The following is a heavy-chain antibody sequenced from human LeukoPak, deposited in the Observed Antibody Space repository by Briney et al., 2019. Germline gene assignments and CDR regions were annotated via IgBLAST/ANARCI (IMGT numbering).Heavy chain of an antibody. J-gene: IGHJ2*01. V-gene: IGHV5-51*01. CDR3: ARAPGYTDYRGDQYWYFDL. Sequence: GESVEISCKGSEYTFTNYWVAWGRQRPGKGREWMGITHPGNSDTRYSPSFQGQVTTSVDKSITTAHFQWSSLTDSDTAISYCARAPGYTDYRGDQYWYFDLWGRGTLLTVSS. CDR1: EYTFTNYW. CDR2: THPGNSDT. D-gene: IGHD5-24*01.